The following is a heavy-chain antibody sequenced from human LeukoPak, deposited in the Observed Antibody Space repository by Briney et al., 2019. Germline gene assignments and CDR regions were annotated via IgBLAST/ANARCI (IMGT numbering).Heavy chain of an antibody. J-gene: IGHJ4*02. V-gene: IGHV1-46*01. Sequence: ASVKVSCKASGYTFTSYYMHWVRQAPGQGLEWMGIINPSGGSTSYAQKFQGRVTMTRDTSTSTVYMELSSLRSEDTAVYYCAREDSSGWYQRDHFGYWGQGTLVTVSS. D-gene: IGHD6-19*01. CDR1: GYTFTSYY. CDR3: AREDSSGWYQRDHFGY. CDR2: INPSGGST.